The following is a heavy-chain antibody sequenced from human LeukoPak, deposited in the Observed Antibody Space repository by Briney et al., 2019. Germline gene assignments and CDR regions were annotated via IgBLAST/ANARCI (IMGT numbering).Heavy chain of an antibody. CDR3: AKDDRGGWSGHFAS. J-gene: IGHJ4*02. Sequence: PGGSLRLSCAAAGFSFSNFGMHWVRQARGKALEWVAFIWHDGSAEFYVDSVKGRFKISRDDSKNTLYLQINSLKVEDTALYYCAKDDRGGWSGHFASWGQGTLVTVSS. CDR1: GFSFSNFG. V-gene: IGHV3-30*02. D-gene: IGHD6-19*01. CDR2: IWHDGSAE.